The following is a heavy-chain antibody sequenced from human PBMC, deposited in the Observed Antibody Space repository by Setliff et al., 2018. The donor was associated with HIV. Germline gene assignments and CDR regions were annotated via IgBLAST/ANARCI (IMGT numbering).Heavy chain of an antibody. J-gene: IGHJ4*02. CDR3: ARSRGKYYRDY. D-gene: IGHD1-26*01. Sequence: PSETLSLTCTVSGDSISSYSWNWIRQPPGKGLEWIGYIYSSGSTNYNPSLKSRVTMSADESKNQFSLKLSSVTAADTAVYYCARSRGKYYRDYWGQGTLVTVSS. V-gene: IGHV4-4*09. CDR2: IYSSGST. CDR1: GDSISSYS.